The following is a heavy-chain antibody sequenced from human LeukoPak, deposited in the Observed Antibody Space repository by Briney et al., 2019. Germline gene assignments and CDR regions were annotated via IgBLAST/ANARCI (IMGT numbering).Heavy chain of an antibody. CDR3: ARGWTRDGFNI. CDR1: GDSVSNNA. CDR2: TYYNSKWYN. Sequence: SQTLSLTCVISGDSVSNNAWNWVRQTPSGGLECLGRTYYNSKWYNDYAESVKSRISISPDTSKNQFSLQLNSATPEDTAVYYCARGWTRDGFNIWSQGTMVTVSS. J-gene: IGHJ3*02. D-gene: IGHD3/OR15-3a*01. V-gene: IGHV6-1*01.